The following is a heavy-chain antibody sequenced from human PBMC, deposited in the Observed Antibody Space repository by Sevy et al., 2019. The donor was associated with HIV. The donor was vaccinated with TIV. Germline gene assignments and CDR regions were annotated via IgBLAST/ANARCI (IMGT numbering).Heavy chain of an antibody. Sequence: SETLSLTCTVSGGSISSYYWSWIRQPPGKGLEWIGYIYYSGSTNYNPSLKSRVTLSVDTSKNQFSLKLSSVTAADTAVYYCARSDFYSSSWYFDYWGQGTLVTVSS. J-gene: IGHJ4*02. V-gene: IGHV4-59*13. D-gene: IGHD6-13*01. CDR1: GGSISSYY. CDR2: IYYSGST. CDR3: ARSDFYSSSWYFDY.